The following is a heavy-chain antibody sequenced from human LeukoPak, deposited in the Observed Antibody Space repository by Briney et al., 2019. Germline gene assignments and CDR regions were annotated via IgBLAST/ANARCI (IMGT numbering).Heavy chain of an antibody. CDR2: IIPIFGTA. Sequence: ASVTLSCKASGATFTSYAISWVRQAPGQGLEWMGGIIPIFGTANYAQKFQGRGTITADKSTSTAYMELSSLRSEDTAVYYCTRGYCSGGSCYSWYYYYYMDVWGKGTTVTVSS. D-gene: IGHD2-15*01. CDR3: TRGYCSGGSCYSWYYYYYMDV. V-gene: IGHV1-69*06. J-gene: IGHJ6*03. CDR1: GATFTSYA.